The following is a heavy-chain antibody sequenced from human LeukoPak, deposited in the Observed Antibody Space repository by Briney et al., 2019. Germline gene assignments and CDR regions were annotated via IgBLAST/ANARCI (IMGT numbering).Heavy chain of an antibody. CDR1: GGTFSSYA. J-gene: IGHJ5*02. D-gene: IGHD6-13*01. Sequence: SVKVSCKASGGTFSSYAISWVRQAPGQGLEWMGRIIPILGIANYAQKFQGRVTTTADKSTSTAYMELSSLRSEDTAVYYCARATNRGSSSPAWFDPWGQGTLVTVSS. CDR3: ARATNRGSSSPAWFDP. CDR2: IIPILGIA. V-gene: IGHV1-69*04.